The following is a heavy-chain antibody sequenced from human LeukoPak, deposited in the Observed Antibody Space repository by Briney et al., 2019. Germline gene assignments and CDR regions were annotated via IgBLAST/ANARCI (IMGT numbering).Heavy chain of an antibody. Sequence: SETLSLTCAVYGGSFSGYYWSWIRQPPGKGLEWIGEINHSGSTNYNPSLKSRVTISVDTSKNQFSLKLSSVAAADTAVYYCARGLDYGDYYFYHGMDVWGQGTTVTVSS. J-gene: IGHJ6*02. V-gene: IGHV4-34*01. CDR1: GGSFSGYY. CDR2: INHSGST. D-gene: IGHD4-17*01. CDR3: ARGLDYGDYYFYHGMDV.